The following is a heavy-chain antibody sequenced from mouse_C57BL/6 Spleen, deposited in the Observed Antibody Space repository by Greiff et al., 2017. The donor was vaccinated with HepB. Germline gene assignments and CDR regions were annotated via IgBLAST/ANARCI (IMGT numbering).Heavy chain of an antibody. Sequence: VQLQQPGAELVRPGPSVKLSCKASGYTFTSYWMHWVKQRPGQGLEWIGVIDPSDSYTNYNQKFKGKATLTVDTSSSTAYMQLSSLTSEDSAVYYCARYGDSNYVDWYFDVWGTGTTVTVSS. V-gene: IGHV1-59*01. CDR2: IDPSDSYT. D-gene: IGHD2-5*01. J-gene: IGHJ1*03. CDR1: GYTFTSYW. CDR3: ARYGDSNYVDWYFDV.